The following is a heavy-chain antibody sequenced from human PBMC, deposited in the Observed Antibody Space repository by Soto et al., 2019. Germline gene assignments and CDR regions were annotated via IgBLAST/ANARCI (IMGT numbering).Heavy chain of an antibody. CDR2: INPSGGST. J-gene: IGHJ6*02. CDR3: ARDHLVYGSGSPDYYYYGMDV. V-gene: IGHV1-46*01. Sequence: ASVKVSCKASGYTFPSYYMHWVRQAPGQGLEWMGIINPSGGSTSYAQKFQGRVTMTRDTSTSAVYMELSSLRSEDTAVYYCARDHLVYGSGSPDYYYYGMDVWGQGTTVTVSS. CDR1: GYTFPSYY. D-gene: IGHD3-10*01.